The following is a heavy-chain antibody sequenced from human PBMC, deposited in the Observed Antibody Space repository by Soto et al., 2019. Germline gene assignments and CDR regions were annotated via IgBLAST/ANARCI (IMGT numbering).Heavy chain of an antibody. Sequence: ESLKIPCKGSGYSFTSYWIGWVRHLPGKGLGWMGIIYPVDSDTRYSPSFQGQVTISADKSISTAYLQWSSLKASDTAMYYCARQRDSSSWYSPHTLSXVYSGRLGDYYYYGMDVWGQGTTVTVSS. D-gene: IGHD6-13*01. CDR1: GYSFTSYW. V-gene: IGHV5-51*01. CDR3: ARQRDSSSWYSPHTLSXVYSGRLGDYYYYGMDV. CDR2: IYPVDSDT. J-gene: IGHJ6*02.